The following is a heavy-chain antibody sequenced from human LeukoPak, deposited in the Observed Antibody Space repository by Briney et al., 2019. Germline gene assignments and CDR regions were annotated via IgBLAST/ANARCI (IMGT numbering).Heavy chain of an antibody. CDR3: ARAHKTIFGVVSA. D-gene: IGHD3-3*01. CDR1: GFTFSSYS. Sequence: GGSLRLSCAASGFTFSSYSMNWVRQAPGKGLEWVSSISSSSSYIYYADSVKGRFTISRDNAKNSLYLQMNSLRAEDTAVYYCARAHKTIFGVVSAWGQGTLVTASS. CDR2: ISSSSSYI. J-gene: IGHJ5*02. V-gene: IGHV3-21*01.